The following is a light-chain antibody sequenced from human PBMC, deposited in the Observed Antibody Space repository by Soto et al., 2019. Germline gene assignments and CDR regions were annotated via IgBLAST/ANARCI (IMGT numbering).Light chain of an antibody. Sequence: QSVLTQPRSVSGSPGQSVTISCTGTSSDVGGYNYVSWYQQHPGIAPKLMIYDVTKRPSGVPDRFSGSKSGNTASLTIIGLQAEDEADYYCGSYAGSYTGLFGGGTKLTVL. CDR3: GSYAGSYTGL. CDR2: DVT. V-gene: IGLV2-11*01. J-gene: IGLJ3*02. CDR1: SSDVGGYNY.